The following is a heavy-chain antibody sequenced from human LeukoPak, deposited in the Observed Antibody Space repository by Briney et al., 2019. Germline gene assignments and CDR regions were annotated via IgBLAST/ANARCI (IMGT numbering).Heavy chain of an antibody. Sequence: PGKSLRLSCAASGFTFNNYGMHWVRQAPGKGLEWVAVISYDGSNKYYADSVKGRFTISRDNSKNTLYLQMNSLRAEDTAVYYCARAAPVVVAARTYYYYYGMDVWGQGTTVTVSS. CDR3: ARAAPVVVAARTYYYYYGMDV. D-gene: IGHD2-15*01. J-gene: IGHJ6*02. CDR1: GFTFNNYG. CDR2: ISYDGSNK. V-gene: IGHV3-30*03.